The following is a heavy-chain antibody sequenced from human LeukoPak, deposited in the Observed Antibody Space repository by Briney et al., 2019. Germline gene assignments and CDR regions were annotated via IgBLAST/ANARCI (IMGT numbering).Heavy chain of an antibody. D-gene: IGHD2-15*01. CDR3: ARDPYYCSGGSCYYSYNWFDP. CDR1: GFTFSSYA. J-gene: IGHJ5*02. Sequence: GRSLGLSCAASGFTFSSYAMHWVRQAPGKGLEWVAVIPYDGSNKYYADSVKGRFTISRDNSKNTLYLQMNSLRAEDTAVYYCARDPYYCSGGSCYYSYNWFDPWGQGTLVTVSS. CDR2: IPYDGSNK. V-gene: IGHV3-30*04.